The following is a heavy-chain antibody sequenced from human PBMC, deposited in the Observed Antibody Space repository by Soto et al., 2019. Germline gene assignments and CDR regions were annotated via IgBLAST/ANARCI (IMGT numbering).Heavy chain of an antibody. CDR3: ASGVVVTTNWFDP. J-gene: IGHJ5*02. V-gene: IGHV1-69*06. CDR2: IIPIFGTA. CDR1: GGTFSSYA. Sequence: GSSVKVSFKASGGTFSSYAISCVRQAPGQGLEWMGGIIPIFGTANYAQKFQGRVTITADKSTSTAYMELSSLRSEDTAVYYCASGVVVTTNWFDPWGQGTLVTVSS. D-gene: IGHD3-22*01.